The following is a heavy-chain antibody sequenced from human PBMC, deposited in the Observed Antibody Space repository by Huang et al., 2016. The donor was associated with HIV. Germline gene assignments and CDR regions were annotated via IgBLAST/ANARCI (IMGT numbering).Heavy chain of an antibody. J-gene: IGHJ2*01. V-gene: IGHV4-34*01. CDR1: GGSFHGYY. CDR2: VNHGGSA. CDR3: ATSRSGSGWFLDI. D-gene: IGHD6-19*01. Sequence: QVQLYQWGAGPLRPSETLSLTCGVSGGSFHGYYWNWLRQSPGGGLEWIGEVNHGGSAKDNPSLKRRVTISVDTSKIPFSLNLTSVTATDTADYYCATSRSGSGWFLDIWGRGTLVSVS.